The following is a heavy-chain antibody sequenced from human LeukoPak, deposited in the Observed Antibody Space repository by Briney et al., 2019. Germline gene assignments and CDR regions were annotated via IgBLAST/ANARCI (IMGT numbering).Heavy chain of an antibody. V-gene: IGHV4-59*01. CDR1: GGSISSYY. D-gene: IGHD3-10*01. CDR2: IYYSGST. J-gene: IGHJ4*02. CDR3: ARAQVAWWLGGGFDY. Sequence: SETLSLTYTVSGGSISSYYWSWIRQPPGKGLEWIGYIYYSGSTNYNPSLKSRVTISVDTSKNQFSLKLSSVTAADTAVYYCARAQVAWWLGGGFDYWGQGTLVTVSS.